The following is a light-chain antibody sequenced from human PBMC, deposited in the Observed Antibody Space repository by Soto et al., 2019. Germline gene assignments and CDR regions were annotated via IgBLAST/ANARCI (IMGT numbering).Light chain of an antibody. J-gene: IGKJ1*01. V-gene: IGKV1-27*01. CDR3: QKYDSAPWT. CDR2: DAS. Sequence: DIQMTQSPSSLSASVGDTVTITCRASQGLGNYLAWYQQKPGRLPQLLIFDASSLEPGVPSRFRCSRSGTDFILIINNLQPEDAATYYCQKYDSAPWTFGQGTKVQIK. CDR1: QGLGNY.